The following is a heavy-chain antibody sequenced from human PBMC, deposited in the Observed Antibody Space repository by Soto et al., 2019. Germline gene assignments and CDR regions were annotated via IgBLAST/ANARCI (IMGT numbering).Heavy chain of an antibody. CDR3: ARGTTTSAFSAMDV. V-gene: IGHV3-30-3*01. CDR2: ISYDGSNK. CDR1: GFTFSNNA. J-gene: IGHJ6*02. D-gene: IGHD1-1*01. Sequence: QVQLVESGGGVVQPGRSLRLSCAASGFTFSNNAMDWVRQAPGKGLEWVAVISYDGSNKYIAESVKGRFTISRDNSKNKLFLQMNSLRAEDTPVYYCARGTTTSAFSAMDVWGQGTTVTVSS.